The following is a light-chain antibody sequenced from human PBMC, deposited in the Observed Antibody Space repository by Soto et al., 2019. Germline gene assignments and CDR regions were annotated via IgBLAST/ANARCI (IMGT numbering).Light chain of an antibody. J-gene: IGKJ1*01. CDR3: QQYGSSPFWT. V-gene: IGKV3-20*01. Sequence: EIVLTQSPGTLSLSPGERATLSCRASQSVTSNSLAWYQQKPGQAPRLLIYGASSRATGIPDRFSGSGSGTDFTLTISRLEPEDFAVYYCQQYGSSPFWTCGQGTKVESK. CDR1: QSVTSNS. CDR2: GAS.